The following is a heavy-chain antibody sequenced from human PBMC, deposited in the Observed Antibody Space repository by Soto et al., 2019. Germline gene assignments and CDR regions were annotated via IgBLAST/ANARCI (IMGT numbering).Heavy chain of an antibody. J-gene: IGHJ5*01. Sequence: ASVKVSCKASGYTFTTYAMHWVRQAPGQRLEWMGWINAGNGNTKYSQKFQGRVTITRDTSASAAYMELSSLRSGDTAVYYCARVNCDSTSCHHCFDSWGRGTLVTV. V-gene: IGHV1-3*01. D-gene: IGHD2-2*01. CDR3: ARVNCDSTSCHHCFDS. CDR1: GYTFTTYA. CDR2: INAGNGNT.